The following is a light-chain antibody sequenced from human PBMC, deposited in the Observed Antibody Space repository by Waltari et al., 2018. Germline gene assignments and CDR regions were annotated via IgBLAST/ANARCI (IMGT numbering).Light chain of an antibody. Sequence: QSALTQPASVSGSPGQSITFSCTGTSSDVGAYNYVSWYQQHPGKAPKLMIYEVANRPSGVSGRFSGSSSGNTGSLTISGLQAEDEADYYCSSFTSSTTVVFGGGTKLTVL. V-gene: IGLV2-14*01. CDR1: SSDVGAYNY. CDR3: SSFTSSTTVV. J-gene: IGLJ2*01. CDR2: EVA.